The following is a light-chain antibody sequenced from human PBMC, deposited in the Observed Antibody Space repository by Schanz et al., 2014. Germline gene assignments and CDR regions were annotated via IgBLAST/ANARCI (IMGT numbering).Light chain of an antibody. J-gene: IGKJ3*01. Sequence: DIQMTQSPSSLSASVGDRVTLTCRASQSISSYLNWYQQKPGKAPKLLIYAASSLQSGVPSRFSGSGSRTDFTLTISSLQPEDFATYYCQQSYSTPRFTFGPGTKVDIK. CDR3: QQSYSTPRFT. CDR1: QSISSY. V-gene: IGKV1-39*01. CDR2: AAS.